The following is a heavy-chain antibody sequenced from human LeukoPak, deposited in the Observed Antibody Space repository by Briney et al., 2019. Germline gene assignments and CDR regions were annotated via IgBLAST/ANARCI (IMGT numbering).Heavy chain of an antibody. J-gene: IGHJ4*02. CDR2: FTSMSRTI. Sequence: PGGSLGLSCAASGFTFSSYAMTWVRQAPGKGLEWVSSFTSMSRTIYCADSVKGRFTISRDDAKKSLYLQMNSLRVEDTAIYYCARQSSGIAATDKIDYWGQGTLVTVSS. CDR3: ARQSSGIAATDKIDY. V-gene: IGHV3-21*01. CDR1: GFTFSSYA. D-gene: IGHD6-13*01.